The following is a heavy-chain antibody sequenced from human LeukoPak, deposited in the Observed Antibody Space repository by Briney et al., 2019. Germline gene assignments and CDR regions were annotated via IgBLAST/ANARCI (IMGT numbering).Heavy chain of an antibody. D-gene: IGHD3-22*01. J-gene: IGHJ4*02. CDR3: ARGTDYDSSGQLVGCPVY. Sequence: SETLSLTCTVSGGSISPYYWSWIRQPPGKGLEWIGYISYSGSTNYNVSLSSRVTMSVDTSKIQFSLRLSSVTAADTAVYYCARGTDYDSSGQLVGCPVYWGQGTLVTVSS. V-gene: IGHV4-59*01. CDR2: ISYSGST. CDR1: GGSISPYY.